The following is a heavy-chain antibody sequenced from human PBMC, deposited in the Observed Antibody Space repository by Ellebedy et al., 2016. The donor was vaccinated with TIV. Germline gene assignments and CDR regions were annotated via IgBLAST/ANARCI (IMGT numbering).Heavy chain of an antibody. CDR1: GFSSSDYY. Sequence: GESLKISXAASGFSSSDYYMSWIRQAPGKGLEWVSYISDSGSMIHYADSVKSRFTISRDNSKNSLYLQMNNLRADDTAVYYCARISSGRSFYGMDVWGQGTTVTVSS. J-gene: IGHJ6*02. CDR3: ARISSGRSFYGMDV. V-gene: IGHV3-11*01. D-gene: IGHD6-19*01. CDR2: ISDSGSMI.